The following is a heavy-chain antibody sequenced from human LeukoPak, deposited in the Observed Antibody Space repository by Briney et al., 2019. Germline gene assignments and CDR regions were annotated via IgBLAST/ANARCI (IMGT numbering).Heavy chain of an antibody. CDR1: GGSISSSNW. CDR3: ARVNSAIMTTVTANYYYYYMDV. CDR2: IYHSGST. Sequence: SETLSLTCAVSGGSISSSNWWSWVRQPPGKGLEWIGEIYHSGSTNYNPSLKSRVTISVDKSKNQFSLKLSSVTAADTAVYYCARVNSAIMTTVTANYYYYYMDVWGKGTTVTVSS. V-gene: IGHV4-4*02. D-gene: IGHD4-17*01. J-gene: IGHJ6*03.